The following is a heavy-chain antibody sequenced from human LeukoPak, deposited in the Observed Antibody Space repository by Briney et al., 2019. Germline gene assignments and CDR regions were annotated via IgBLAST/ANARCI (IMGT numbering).Heavy chain of an antibody. D-gene: IGHD3-9*01. Sequence: GASVKVSCKASGYTFTSYGISWVRQAPGQGLEWMGWISAYNGNTNYAQKLQGRVTMTTDTSTSTAYMELRSLRSDDTAVYYCARDPELLRYFDWLLSSDAFDIWGQGTMVTVSS. CDR2: ISAYNGNT. V-gene: IGHV1-18*01. CDR3: ARDPELLRYFDWLLSSDAFDI. CDR1: GYTFTSYG. J-gene: IGHJ3*02.